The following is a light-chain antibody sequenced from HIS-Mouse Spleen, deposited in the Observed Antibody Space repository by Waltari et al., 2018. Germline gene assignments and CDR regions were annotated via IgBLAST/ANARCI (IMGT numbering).Light chain of an antibody. Sequence: QSALTQPRPVSGSPGQSVTIPCTGTSSYFGGYNYVSWYQQHPGNAPKLMIYDVSKRPAGVPDRFSGSKSGNTASLTISGLQAEDEADYYCCSYAGSYTYVFGTGTKVTVL. CDR3: CSYAGSYTYV. V-gene: IGLV2-11*01. CDR1: SSYFGGYNY. CDR2: DVS. J-gene: IGLJ1*01.